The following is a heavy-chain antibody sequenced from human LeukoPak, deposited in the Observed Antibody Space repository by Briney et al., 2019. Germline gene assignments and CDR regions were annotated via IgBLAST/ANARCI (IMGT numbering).Heavy chain of an antibody. CDR3: ARSGGSNQPYDY. CDR2: IWYDGSNK. V-gene: IGHV3-33*01. CDR1: GFTFSNYG. D-gene: IGHD1-26*01. Sequence: GGSLRLSCAASGFTFSNYGMHWVRQAPGKGLEWVALIWYDGSNKYYTDSVKGRFTISRDTSKNTLYLQMNSLRAEDTAVYFCARSGGSNQPYDYWGQGILVTVSS. J-gene: IGHJ4*02.